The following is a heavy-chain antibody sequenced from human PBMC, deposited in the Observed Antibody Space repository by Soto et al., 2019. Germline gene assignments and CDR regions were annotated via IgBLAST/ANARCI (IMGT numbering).Heavy chain of an antibody. J-gene: IGHJ6*02. Sequence: GGSLRLSCAASGFTFSSYAMHWFRQAPGKGLEWVAVISYDGSNKYYADSVKGRFTIFRDNSKNTLYLQMNSLRAEDTAVYYCVRVNSSPMDVWGQGTTVTVSS. CDR2: ISYDGSNK. D-gene: IGHD5-18*01. CDR1: GFTFSSYA. V-gene: IGHV3-30-3*01. CDR3: VRVNSSPMDV.